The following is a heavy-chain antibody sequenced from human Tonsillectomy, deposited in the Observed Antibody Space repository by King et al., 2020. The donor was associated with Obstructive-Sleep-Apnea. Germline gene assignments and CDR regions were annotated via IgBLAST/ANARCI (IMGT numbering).Heavy chain of an antibody. CDR1: GVSISSYY. CDR2: IYYSGST. V-gene: IGHV4-59*08. CDR3: ARHRRDGGWYFDL. D-gene: IGHD5-24*01. Sequence: VQLQESGPGLVKPSETLSLTCSVSGVSISSYYWSWIRQPPGKGLDWIGYIYYSGSTNHNPSLKSRITISLDTSKIQFSLRLSSVTAADTAVYYCARHRRDGGWYFDLWGRGTLVTVSS. J-gene: IGHJ2*01.